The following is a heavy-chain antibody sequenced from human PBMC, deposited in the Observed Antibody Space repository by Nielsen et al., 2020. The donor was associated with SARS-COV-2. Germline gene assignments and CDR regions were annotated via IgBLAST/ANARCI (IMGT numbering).Heavy chain of an antibody. V-gene: IGHV3-30*18. CDR1: GFTFGNYG. J-gene: IGHJ4*02. Sequence: GESLKISCAASGFTFGNYGMHWVRQAPGKGLEWVAVMTYDGSDKYYGDSVKGRFTISRDNSKNTLFLHMSRLRADDTALYYCAKAGGKNAGGIIDYWGPGTLVTFSS. CDR3: AKAGGKNAGGIIDY. CDR2: MTYDGSDK. D-gene: IGHD3-16*01.